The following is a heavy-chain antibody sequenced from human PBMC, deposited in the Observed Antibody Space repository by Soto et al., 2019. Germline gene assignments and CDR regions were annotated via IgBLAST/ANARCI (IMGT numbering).Heavy chain of an antibody. D-gene: IGHD3-3*01. CDR2: IYYSGST. CDR3: ARREYYDFWSGDSMDV. Sequence: SETLSLTCTVSGGSISSSSYYWGWIRQPPGKGLEWIGSIYYSGSTYYNPSLKSRVTISVDTSKNQFSLKLSSVTAADTAVYYYARREYYDFWSGDSMDVWGKGTTVTVSS. V-gene: IGHV4-39*01. CDR1: GGSISSSSYY. J-gene: IGHJ6*03.